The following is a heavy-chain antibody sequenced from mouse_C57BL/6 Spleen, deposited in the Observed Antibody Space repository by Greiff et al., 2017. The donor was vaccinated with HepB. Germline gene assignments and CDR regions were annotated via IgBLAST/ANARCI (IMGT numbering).Heavy chain of an antibody. D-gene: IGHD2-5*01. Sequence: QVQLKQPGAELVMPGASVKLSCKASGYTFTSYWMHWVKQRPGQGLEWIGEIDPSDSYTNYNQKFKGKSTLTVDKSSSTAYMQLSSLTSEDSAVYYCARRHYSNYFDYWGQGTTLTVSS. CDR3: ARRHYSNYFDY. CDR2: IDPSDSYT. V-gene: IGHV1-69*01. J-gene: IGHJ2*01. CDR1: GYTFTSYW.